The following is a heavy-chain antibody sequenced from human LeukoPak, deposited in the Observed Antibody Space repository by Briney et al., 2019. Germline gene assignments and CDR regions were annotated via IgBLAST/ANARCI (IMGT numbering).Heavy chain of an antibody. CDR1: GFKVRDVW. CDR3: TTDPRH. CDR2: IKSKSDGGTT. Sequence: GGSLRLSCGASGFKVRDVWMSWVRQAPGRGLEWLGRIKSKSDGGTTDYVAPVKGRSTISRDDSKNTVSLQMNSLKTEDTAVYYCTTDPRHWGQGTLVTVS. V-gene: IGHV3-15*01. J-gene: IGHJ4*02.